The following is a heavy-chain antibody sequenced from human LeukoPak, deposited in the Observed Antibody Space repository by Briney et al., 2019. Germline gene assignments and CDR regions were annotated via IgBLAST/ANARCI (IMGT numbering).Heavy chain of an antibody. CDR3: ARHLFPGDDFWSVYPFDY. Sequence: PSETLSLTCTVSGGSISSGSYYWSWIRQPAGKGLEWIGRIYTSGSTNYNPSLQSRVIISVDTSKNQFSLKLSSVTAADTAVYYCARHLFPGDDFWSVYPFDYWGQGILVTVSS. CDR1: GGSISSGSYY. J-gene: IGHJ4*02. D-gene: IGHD3-3*01. V-gene: IGHV4-61*02. CDR2: IYTSGST.